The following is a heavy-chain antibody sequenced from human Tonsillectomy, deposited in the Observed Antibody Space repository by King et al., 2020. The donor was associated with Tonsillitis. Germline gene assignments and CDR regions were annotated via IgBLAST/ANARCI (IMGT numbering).Heavy chain of an antibody. Sequence: VQLVESGGGLVQPGRSLRLSCAASGFTFDDYAMQWVRQAPGKGLEWVAGISWNSGNIGYAASVKGRFTISRDNAKNSLYLQMNSLRVEDTALYYCVKDYKGFGGGYFHYWGQGTQVTVSS. CDR3: VKDYKGFGGGYFHY. V-gene: IGHV3-9*01. CDR2: ISWNSGNI. D-gene: IGHD3-10*01. CDR1: GFTFDDYA. J-gene: IGHJ4*02.